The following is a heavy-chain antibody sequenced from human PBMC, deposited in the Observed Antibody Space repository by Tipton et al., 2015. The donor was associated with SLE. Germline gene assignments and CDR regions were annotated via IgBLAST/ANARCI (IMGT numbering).Heavy chain of an antibody. CDR3: ARGISDAFDI. Sequence: LRLSCAVSGYSISSGYYWGWIRQPPGKGLEWIGSIYHSGSTYYNPSLKSRVTISVDTSKNQFSLKLSSVTAADTAVYYCARGISDAFDIWGQGTMVTVSS. CDR2: IYHSGST. V-gene: IGHV4-38-2*01. CDR1: GYSISSGYY. D-gene: IGHD2-15*01. J-gene: IGHJ3*02.